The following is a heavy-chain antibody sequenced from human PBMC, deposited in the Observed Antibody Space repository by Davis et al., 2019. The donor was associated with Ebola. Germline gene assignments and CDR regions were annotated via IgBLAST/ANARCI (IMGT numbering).Heavy chain of an antibody. Sequence: GESLKISCAASGFTFSSYSMNWVRQAPGKGLEWISYISISSSTTYYADSVKGRFTISRDNAKNSLYLQMNSLRDEDTAVYYCARDRDFWSGYQGWFDPWGQGTLVTVSS. CDR1: GFTFSSYS. D-gene: IGHD3-3*01. CDR3: ARDRDFWSGYQGWFDP. CDR2: ISISSSTT. V-gene: IGHV3-48*02. J-gene: IGHJ5*02.